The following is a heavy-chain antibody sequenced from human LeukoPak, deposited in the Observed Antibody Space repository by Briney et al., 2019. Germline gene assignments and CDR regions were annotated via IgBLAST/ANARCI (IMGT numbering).Heavy chain of an antibody. V-gene: IGHV1-46*01. J-gene: IGHJ4*02. CDR1: GYTFTGYY. CDR2: IYPRDGST. CDR3: ARDQEAFDY. Sequence: GASVKVSCTASGYTFTGYYIHWVRQAPGQGLEWMGMIYPRDGSTSYAQKFQGRVTVTRDTSTSTVHMELSGLRSEDTAVYYCARDQEAFDYWGQGTLVTVSS.